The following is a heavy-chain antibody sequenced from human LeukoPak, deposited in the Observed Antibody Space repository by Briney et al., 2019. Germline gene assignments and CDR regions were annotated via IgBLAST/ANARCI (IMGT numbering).Heavy chain of an antibody. V-gene: IGHV3-15*01. J-gene: IGHJ4*02. CDR2: IKSKSDGETR. D-gene: IGHD1-26*01. CDR3: VTDRSSGSYGAYDY. CDR1: GFAFTNAW. Sequence: PGGSLRLSCAVSGFAFTNAWMAWVRQIPGKGLEWIGRIKSKSDGETRDYGAPVKDRFTISRDDSKTTLFLQINSLRSDDTGVYYCVTDRSSGSYGAYDYWGQGTLVTVSS.